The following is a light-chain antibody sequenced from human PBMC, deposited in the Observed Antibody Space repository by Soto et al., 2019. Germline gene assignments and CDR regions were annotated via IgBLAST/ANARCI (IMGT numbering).Light chain of an antibody. CDR2: DAA. CDR3: QPRRNWTPVT. V-gene: IGKV3-11*01. J-gene: IGKJ4*01. Sequence: EIVLTQSPATLSLSPGERATLSCRASQSVSSYLSWYQQKPGQAPRLLIYDAATRATGIPAMFSGSGSGTDFNLTISSRELEDFAIYDCQPRRNWTPVTFGGGTKVEIK. CDR1: QSVSSY.